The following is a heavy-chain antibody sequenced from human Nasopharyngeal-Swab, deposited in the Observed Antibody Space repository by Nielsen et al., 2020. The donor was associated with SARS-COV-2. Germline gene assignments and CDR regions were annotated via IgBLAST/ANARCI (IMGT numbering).Heavy chain of an antibody. V-gene: IGHV4-39*07. CDR1: GASISSRNNY. J-gene: IGHJ4*02. D-gene: IGHD4-17*01. CDR2: LFSSGST. Sequence: SETLSLTCVVSGASISSRNNYWGWIRQSPGKGLEWIGTLFSSGSTYNPSLKSRVTMSVDTSKNQFSLKLPSVTAADTAVYYCAREESGDYLDLPFDHWGRGTLVTVSS. CDR3: AREESGDYLDLPFDH.